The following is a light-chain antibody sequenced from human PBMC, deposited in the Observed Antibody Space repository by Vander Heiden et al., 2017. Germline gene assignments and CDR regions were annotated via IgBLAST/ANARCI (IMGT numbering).Light chain of an antibody. Sequence: DIQMTQSPSSVSASVGDRVTITCRASQGISNWLAWYQQKQGKAPKLLIYAASSLQSGVPSRFSGSGSGTDFTLTISSLQPEDSATYYCQQANSFPPGFTFGPGTKVDIK. CDR1: QGISNW. J-gene: IGKJ3*01. CDR2: AAS. CDR3: QQANSFPPGFT. V-gene: IGKV1D-12*01.